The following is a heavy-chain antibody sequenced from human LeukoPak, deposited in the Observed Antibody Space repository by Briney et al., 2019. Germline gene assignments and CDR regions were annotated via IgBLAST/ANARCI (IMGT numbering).Heavy chain of an antibody. Sequence: GRSLRLSCAASGFTFSNYAMHWVRQAPGKGLEWVAVISLAGNGEFYADSVKGRFAISRDNSKNTLYLQMNSLRTEDTAMYYCAKDEVGRYCSSTSCYSRFDYWGQGTLVTVSS. D-gene: IGHD2-2*02. CDR1: GFTFSNYA. CDR3: AKDEVGRYCSSTSCYSRFDY. J-gene: IGHJ4*02. CDR2: ISLAGNGE. V-gene: IGHV3-30*18.